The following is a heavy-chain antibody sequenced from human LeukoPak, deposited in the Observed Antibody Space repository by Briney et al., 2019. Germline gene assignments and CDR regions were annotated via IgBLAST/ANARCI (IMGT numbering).Heavy chain of an antibody. CDR2: INPNSGGT. Sequence: ASVKVSCKASGYTFTGYYMHWVRQAPGQGLEWMGRINPNSGGTNYAQKFQGRVTMTRDTSISTAYMELSRLRPDDTAVYYCARVAATLYYYYGMDVWGQGTTVTVSS. J-gene: IGHJ6*02. CDR3: ARVAATLYYYYGMDV. CDR1: GYTFTGYY. V-gene: IGHV1-2*06. D-gene: IGHD2-15*01.